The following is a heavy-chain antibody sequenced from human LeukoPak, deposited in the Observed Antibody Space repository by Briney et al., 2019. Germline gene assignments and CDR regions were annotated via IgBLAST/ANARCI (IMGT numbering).Heavy chain of an antibody. Sequence: GGSLRLSCAASGFTFSTYWMSWVRQAPGKGLEWVANIKQDVSEKYYVDSVKGRFTISRDNAKNSVYLQMNSLRAEDTAVYYCARGPQRYYYDTSGYNYYFDYWGQGTLVTVSS. J-gene: IGHJ4*02. CDR1: GFTFSTYW. CDR2: IKQDVSEK. D-gene: IGHD3-22*01. V-gene: IGHV3-7*01. CDR3: ARGPQRYYYDTSGYNYYFDY.